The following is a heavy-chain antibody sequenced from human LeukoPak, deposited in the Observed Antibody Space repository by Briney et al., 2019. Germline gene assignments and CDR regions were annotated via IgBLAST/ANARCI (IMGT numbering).Heavy chain of an antibody. Sequence: GESLRLSCAASGFTFSSYAMSWVRQAPGEGLEWVSAISGSGGSTYYADSVKGRFTISRDNSKNTLYLQMHSLRAEDTAVYYCAISTSGLLWFGEPYGGFDYWGQGTLVTVSS. CDR3: AISTSGLLWFGEPYGGFDY. D-gene: IGHD3-10*01. V-gene: IGHV3-23*01. CDR2: ISGSGGST. J-gene: IGHJ4*02. CDR1: GFTFSSYA.